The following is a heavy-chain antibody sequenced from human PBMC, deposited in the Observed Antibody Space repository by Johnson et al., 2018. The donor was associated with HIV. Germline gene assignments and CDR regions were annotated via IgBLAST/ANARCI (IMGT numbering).Heavy chain of an antibody. J-gene: IGHJ3*02. CDR1: GFTFDDYA. Sequence: VQLVESGGGLVQPGRSLRLSCAASGFTFDDYAMHWVRQAPGKGLEWVSVIYSGGSTYYADSVKGRFTISRDNSKNTLYLQMNSLRAEDTAVYYCARDLLSSHLYAFDIWGQGTMVTVSS. D-gene: IGHD3-10*01. CDR3: ARDLLSSHLYAFDI. CDR2: IYSGGST. V-gene: IGHV3-66*01.